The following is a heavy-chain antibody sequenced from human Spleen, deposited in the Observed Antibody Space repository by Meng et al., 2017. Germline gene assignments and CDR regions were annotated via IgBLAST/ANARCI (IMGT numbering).Heavy chain of an antibody. Sequence: VQLVEYGAEGKKAGSSVKVSCKASGGTFSSYAISWVRQAPGQGLEWMGRINPKSGDTHYAQKFQARVTMTGDTSISTAYMELSGLRSDDTAMYYCARDEDISAAGKLFGDYWGQGTLVTVSS. CDR1: GGTFSSYA. J-gene: IGHJ4*02. CDR3: ARDEDISAAGKLFGDY. V-gene: IGHV1-2*06. CDR2: INPKSGDT. D-gene: IGHD6-25*01.